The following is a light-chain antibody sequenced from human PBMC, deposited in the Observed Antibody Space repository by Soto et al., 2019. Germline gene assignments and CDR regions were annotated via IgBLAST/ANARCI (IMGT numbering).Light chain of an antibody. CDR1: QSVRSNY. V-gene: IGKV3-20*01. Sequence: EIVFTRSPGTLSLSPGERATLSCRASQSVRSNYLTWYQQKPGQAPTLLIYGASTRATGIPDRFSGSGSGTDFTLTISRLEPEDFAVYYCQQYGSSPFTFGPGTKVDIK. CDR3: QQYGSSPFT. J-gene: IGKJ3*01. CDR2: GAS.